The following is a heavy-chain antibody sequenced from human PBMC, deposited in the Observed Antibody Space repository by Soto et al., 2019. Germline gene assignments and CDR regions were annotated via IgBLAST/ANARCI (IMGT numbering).Heavy chain of an antibody. Sequence: EVQLVESGGGLVQPGGSLRLSCAASGFTFSSYWMHWVRQAPGKGLVWVSRINSDGSSTSYADSVKGRFTISRDNAKNTLYLQMNSLRAADTAVYYCAKMGTNFDWLGIYLPPIWGQGTMVTVSS. CDR2: INSDGSST. CDR3: AKMGTNFDWLGIYLPPI. CDR1: GFTFSSYW. J-gene: IGHJ3*02. V-gene: IGHV3-74*01. D-gene: IGHD3-9*01.